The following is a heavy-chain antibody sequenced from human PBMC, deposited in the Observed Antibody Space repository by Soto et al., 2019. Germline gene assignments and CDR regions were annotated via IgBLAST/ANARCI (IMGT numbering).Heavy chain of an antibody. CDR2: IYYSGST. J-gene: IGHJ6*02. CDR3: ARDLWGYCGTDCYPLDV. Sequence: SSETLSLTCTVSGGSISSYYWSWIRQPPGKGLEWIGYIYYSGSTKYNPSLKSRVTISLDTSKNQFSLKLNSVTAADTAVYYCARDLWGYCGTDCYPLDVWGQGTTVTVSS. CDR1: GGSISSYY. V-gene: IGHV4-59*01. D-gene: IGHD2-21*02.